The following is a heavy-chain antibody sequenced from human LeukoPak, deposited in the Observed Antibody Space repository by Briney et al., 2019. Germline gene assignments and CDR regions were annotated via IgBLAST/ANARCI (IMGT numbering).Heavy chain of an antibody. CDR1: GFSLNTRGVG. Sequence: SGPTLVNPTQTLTLTCTFSGFSLNTRGVGVGWIRQPPGRALEWLALIYWDDDRRYSPSLNSRLTITKDTSKNQVVLTMTNMDLVDTATYFCAHRKNYYDSSVFDNWGQGTLVTVSS. J-gene: IGHJ4*02. V-gene: IGHV2-5*02. D-gene: IGHD3-22*01. CDR2: IYWDDDR. CDR3: AHRKNYYDSSVFDN.